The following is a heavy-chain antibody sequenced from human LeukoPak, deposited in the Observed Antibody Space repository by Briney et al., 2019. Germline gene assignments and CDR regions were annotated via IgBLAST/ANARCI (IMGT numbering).Heavy chain of an antibody. D-gene: IGHD1-7*01. Sequence: SVKVSCKASGGTFSSYAISWVRQAPGQGLEWMGGIIPIFGTANYAQKFQGRVTITADESTSTAYMELSSLRSEDTAVYYCARHRGLWNYPFDYWGQGTLVTVSS. CDR2: IIPIFGTA. CDR1: GGTFSSYA. V-gene: IGHV1-69*13. J-gene: IGHJ4*02. CDR3: ARHRGLWNYPFDY.